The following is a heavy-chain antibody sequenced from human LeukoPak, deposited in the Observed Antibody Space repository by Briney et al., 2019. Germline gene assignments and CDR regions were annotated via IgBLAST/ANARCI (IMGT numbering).Heavy chain of an antibody. D-gene: IGHD3-22*01. Sequence: KPSETLSLTCTASGDSISTSTYFWGWLRQPPGKGLEWIGEINHSGSTNYNPSLKSRVTISVDTSKNQFSLKLSSVTAADTAVYYCARGYDSNYFDYWGQGTLVTVSS. CDR3: ARGYDSNYFDY. V-gene: IGHV4-39*07. J-gene: IGHJ4*02. CDR1: GDSISTSTYF. CDR2: INHSGST.